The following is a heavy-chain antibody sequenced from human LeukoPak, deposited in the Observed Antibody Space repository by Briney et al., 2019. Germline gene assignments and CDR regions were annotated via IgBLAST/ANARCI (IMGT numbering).Heavy chain of an antibody. J-gene: IGHJ4*02. CDR2: ISYSGST. V-gene: IGHV4-61*08. CDR3: AGGRGYTGSFFYYFDY. Sequence: PSETLSLTCTVSGGSVSSGDYYWSWIRQPPGEGLEWIGYISYSGSTNYNPSLKSRVTISLDTSKNQFSLKLSSVTAADTAVYFCAGGRGYTGSFFYYFDYWGQGTLVTVSS. D-gene: IGHD1-26*01. CDR1: GGSVSSGDYY.